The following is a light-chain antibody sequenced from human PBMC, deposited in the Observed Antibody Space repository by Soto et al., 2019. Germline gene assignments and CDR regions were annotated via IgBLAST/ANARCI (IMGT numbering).Light chain of an antibody. CDR1: QSVSSN. CDR3: QQYNNWPYT. CDR2: GAS. J-gene: IGKJ2*01. V-gene: IGKV3-15*01. Sequence: ELVMTQSPATLSVSPGERATLSCRASQSVSSNLAWYQQKPGQAPRLLIYGASTRATGIPARFNGSGSGTEFTLTISSLQSEDFAVYYCQQYNNWPYTFGQGTKLEIK.